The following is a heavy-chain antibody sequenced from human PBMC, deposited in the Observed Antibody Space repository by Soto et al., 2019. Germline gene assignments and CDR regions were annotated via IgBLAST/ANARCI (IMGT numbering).Heavy chain of an antibody. D-gene: IGHD3-10*01. CDR2: ISGSGGST. J-gene: IGHJ6*02. Sequence: EVQLLESGGGLVQPGGSLRLSCAASGFTFSSFAMRWVRQAPGKGLEWVSAISGSGGSTYYADSVKGRFTIPRDNSKKTLYLQMNRLRAEDTAIYYCAKVRGSIGYYYYGMDVWGQGTTVTVSS. CDR1: GFTFSSFA. V-gene: IGHV3-23*01. CDR3: AKVRGSIGYYYYGMDV.